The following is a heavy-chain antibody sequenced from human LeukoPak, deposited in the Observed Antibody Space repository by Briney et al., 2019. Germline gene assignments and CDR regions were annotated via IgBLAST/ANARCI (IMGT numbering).Heavy chain of an antibody. CDR1: GFTFSSHW. CDR3: ARDLASGTDYRDYDMRY. CDR2: IHSDGSST. V-gene: IGHV3-74*01. D-gene: IGHD4-17*01. J-gene: IGHJ4*02. Sequence: QAGGSLRLSCVGSGFTFSSHWMHWVRQAPGKGLVWVARIHSDGSSTTYADSVKGRFTISRDNAKSTLYLEMNSLRAEDTAVYYCARDLASGTDYRDYDMRYRGRGTRVTVSS.